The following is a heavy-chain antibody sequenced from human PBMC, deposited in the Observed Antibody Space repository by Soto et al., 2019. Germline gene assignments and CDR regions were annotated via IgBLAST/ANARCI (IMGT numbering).Heavy chain of an antibody. CDR3: AKDQGNLLWTGGIDS. J-gene: IGHJ4*02. V-gene: IGHV3-30*04. Sequence: QVQLVESGGGVVQPGRSLRLSCEDSRFTFSSYAMHWVRQAPGKGLDWVAVISYDGSTKYYADSVKGRITISRDNSNNMLYLHVDSLRPEDTAVYYCAKDQGNLLWTGGIDSWGQGTLVTVSS. CDR1: RFTFSSYA. D-gene: IGHD3-16*01. CDR2: ISYDGSTK.